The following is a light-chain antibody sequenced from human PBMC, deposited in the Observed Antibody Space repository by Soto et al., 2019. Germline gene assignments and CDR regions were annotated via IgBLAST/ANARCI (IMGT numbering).Light chain of an antibody. CDR2: GAS. Sequence: EIVVTHSPGTLSLSPGEGATLSCSASQSVSSSYLAWYQQKPGQAPRLLIYGASNRATGIPDRFSGSGSGTDFTLTISRLEPEDFAVYYCQQYSSSPLTFGGGTKVDIK. J-gene: IGKJ4*01. CDR3: QQYSSSPLT. CDR1: QSVSSSY. V-gene: IGKV3-20*01.